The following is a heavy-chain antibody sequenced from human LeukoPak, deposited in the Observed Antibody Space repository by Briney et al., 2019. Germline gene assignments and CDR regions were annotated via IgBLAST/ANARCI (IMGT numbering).Heavy chain of an antibody. CDR1: GYRFTSYW. CDR2: IYPADSET. Sequence: GGALEISCWGSGYRFTSYWIGWGGRLPGKGVEGMGIIYPADSETRYSSSFHGQVTISADKSVSTAYLQLSSLNASDTGMYYCERHTTGDRRGDYWGQGTQVTVST. J-gene: IGHJ4*02. D-gene: IGHD4-17*01. V-gene: IGHV5-51*01. CDR3: ERHTTGDRRGDY.